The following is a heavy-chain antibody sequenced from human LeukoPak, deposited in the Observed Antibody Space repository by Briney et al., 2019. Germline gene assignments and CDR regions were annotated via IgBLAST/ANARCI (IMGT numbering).Heavy chain of an antibody. J-gene: IGHJ6*04. V-gene: IGHV3-48*03. CDR1: GFTFSSYE. Sequence: GGSLRLSCAASGFTFSSYEMNWVRQAPGKGLEWVSYISSSGSTIYYADSVKGRFTISRDNAKNSLYLQMNSLRAEDTAVYYCVRPGGTPPYYYYGMDVWGKGTTVTVSS. D-gene: IGHD2-15*01. CDR3: VRPGGTPPYYYYGMDV. CDR2: ISSSGSTI.